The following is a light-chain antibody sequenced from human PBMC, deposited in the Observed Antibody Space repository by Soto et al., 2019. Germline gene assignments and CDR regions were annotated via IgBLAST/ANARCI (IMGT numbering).Light chain of an antibody. CDR1: SGSIASNY. V-gene: IGLV6-57*04. J-gene: IGLJ2*01. Sequence: NFMLTQPHSVSESPGKTVTISCTRSSGSIASNYVQWYQQRPGSAPTTVIYEDNQRPSGVPDRFSGSIDSSSNSASLTISGLKTEYEADYYCQSYDSSKGVVFGGGTKLTVL. CDR3: QSYDSSKGVV. CDR2: EDN.